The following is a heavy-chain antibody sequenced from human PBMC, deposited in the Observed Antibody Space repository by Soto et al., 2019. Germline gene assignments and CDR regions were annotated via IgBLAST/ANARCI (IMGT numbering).Heavy chain of an antibody. V-gene: IGHV1-18*01. CDR2: ISAYNGNT. CDR3: VRMYYYDSSGSENYYGMDV. Sequence: QVQLVQSGAEVKKPGASVKVSCKASGYTFTSYGISWVRQAPGQGLEWMGWISAYNGNTNYAQKLQGRVTMTTDTSTSTAYMELRSLRSDDTAVYYCVRMYYYDSSGSENYYGMDVWGQGTTVTVSS. D-gene: IGHD3-22*01. CDR1: GYTFTSYG. J-gene: IGHJ6*02.